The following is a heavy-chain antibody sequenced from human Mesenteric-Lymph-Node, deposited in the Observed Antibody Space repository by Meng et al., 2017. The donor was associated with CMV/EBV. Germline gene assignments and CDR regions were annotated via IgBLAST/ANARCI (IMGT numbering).Heavy chain of an antibody. CDR1: GFTFDNYA. V-gene: IGHV3-23*03. CDR3: ARERWELDYYYYGMDV. CDR2: IYRGGSST. D-gene: IGHD1-26*01. J-gene: IGHJ6*02. Sequence: GESLKISCAGSGFTFDNYAMNWVRQTPGKGLEWVSVIYRGGSSTYYADSVKGRFTISRDDSKNTLYLQMNSLRVEDTAVYYCARERWELDYYYYGMDVWGQGTTVTVSS.